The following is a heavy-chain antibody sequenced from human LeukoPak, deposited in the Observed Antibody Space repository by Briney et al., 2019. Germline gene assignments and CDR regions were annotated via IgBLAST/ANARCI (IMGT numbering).Heavy chain of an antibody. CDR3: AKEGAYPIIPYAS. CDR2: IKQDGSEK. Sequence: GGSLRLSCAASGFTFSNYWMSCVRQAPGKGLEWVANIKQDGSEKYYVDSVKGRFTISRDNAKNSLYLQMNSLRAEDAGVYYCAKEGAYPIIPYASRGQGTQGAVSS. J-gene: IGHJ4*02. CDR1: GFTFSNYW. D-gene: IGHD2-2*02. V-gene: IGHV3-7*01.